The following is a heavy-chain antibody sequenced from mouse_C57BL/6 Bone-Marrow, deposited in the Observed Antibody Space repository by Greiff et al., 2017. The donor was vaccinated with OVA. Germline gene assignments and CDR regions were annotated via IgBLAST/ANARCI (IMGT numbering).Heavy chain of an antibody. V-gene: IGHV1-82*01. Sequence: VQLQQSGPELVKPGASVKISCKASGYAFSSPWMNWVKQRPGKGLEWIGRIYPGDGDTNYNGKFKGKATLTADKSSSTAYMQLSSLTSEDSAVYFCARRLLDDWGQGTTLTVSS. D-gene: IGHD6-1*01. CDR3: ARRLLDD. J-gene: IGHJ2*01. CDR2: IYPGDGDT. CDR1: GYAFSSPW.